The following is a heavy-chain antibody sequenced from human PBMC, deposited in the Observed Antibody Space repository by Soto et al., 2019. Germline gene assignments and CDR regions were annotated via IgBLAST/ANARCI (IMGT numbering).Heavy chain of an antibody. CDR3: AKDMETTTVTNNWYFDL. D-gene: IGHD4-17*01. CDR2: ISWNSGSI. Sequence: EVQLVESGGGLVQPGRSLRLSCAASGFTFDDYAMHWVRQAPGKGLEWVSGISWNSGSIGYADSVKGRFTISRDNAKNSLYLQMNSLRAEDTALYYCAKDMETTTVTNNWYFDLWGRGTLVTVSS. J-gene: IGHJ2*01. V-gene: IGHV3-9*01. CDR1: GFTFDDYA.